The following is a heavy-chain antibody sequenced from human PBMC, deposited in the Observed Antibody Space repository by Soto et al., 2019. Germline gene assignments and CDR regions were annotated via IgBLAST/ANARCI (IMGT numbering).Heavy chain of an antibody. V-gene: IGHV4-31*03. CDR1: GYSITAGGYY. CDR3: ARMYSSGSGWFHP. Sequence: SETLSLTCFVSGYSITAGGYYWSWIRHHPGKGLEWIGSFYSSGSIIYNPSLRSRVSISGDTSSNQFSISLTSVTAAYTARYYCARMYSSGSGWFHPWGQGTLVTVPS. J-gene: IGHJ5*02. D-gene: IGHD6-19*01. CDR2: FYSSGSI.